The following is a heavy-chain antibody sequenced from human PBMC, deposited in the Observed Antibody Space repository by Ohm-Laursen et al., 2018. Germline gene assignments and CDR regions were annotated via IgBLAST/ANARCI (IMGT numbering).Heavy chain of an antibody. D-gene: IGHD3-9*01. CDR1: GFTFSSPT. CDR2: VIGNSGNT. Sequence: GSLRLSCTASGFTFSSPTMNWVRQAPGKGLEWVSTVIGNSGNTYYVDSVKGRFTISRDNSKNTLYLQMNSLRAEDTAVYYCAKERDVSTGYALQHWGQGTLVTVSS. CDR3: AKERDVSTGYALQH. V-gene: IGHV3-23*01. J-gene: IGHJ1*01.